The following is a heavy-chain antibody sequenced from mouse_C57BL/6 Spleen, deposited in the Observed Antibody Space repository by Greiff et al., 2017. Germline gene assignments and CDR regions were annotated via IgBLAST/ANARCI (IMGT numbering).Heavy chain of an antibody. Sequence: EVQLQQSGPELVKPGASVKISCKASGYTFTDYYMNWVKQSHGKSLEWIGDINPNNGGTSYNQKFKGKATLSVDKSSSTAYMALHTQTSEDSAVYYCARWYYSNWYYAMDYWGQGTSVTVSS. V-gene: IGHV1-26*01. D-gene: IGHD2-5*01. J-gene: IGHJ4*01. CDR1: GYTFTDYY. CDR2: INPNNGGT. CDR3: ARWYYSNWYYAMDY.